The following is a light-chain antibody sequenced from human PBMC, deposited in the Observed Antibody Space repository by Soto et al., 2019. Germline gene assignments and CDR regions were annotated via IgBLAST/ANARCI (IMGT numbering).Light chain of an antibody. Sequence: EIVMTQSPATLSVSPGERTTLSCRASQSVSGNLAWYQQKPGQAPRLLIYGASTRATGIPARFSGSGSGTEFTLTISSLQSEDFAVYYCQQYNNWPPWTFGQGTKVEIK. J-gene: IGKJ1*01. CDR3: QQYNNWPPWT. V-gene: IGKV3-15*01. CDR2: GAS. CDR1: QSVSGN.